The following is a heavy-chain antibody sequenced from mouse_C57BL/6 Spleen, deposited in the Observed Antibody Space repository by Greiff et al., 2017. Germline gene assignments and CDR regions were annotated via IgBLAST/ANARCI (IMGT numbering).Heavy chain of an antibody. CDR2: LSSGSSTI. CDR1: GFTFSDYG. J-gene: IGHJ4*01. V-gene: IGHV5-17*01. CDR3: AHDAMDD. Sequence: EVKLVESGGGLVKPGGSLKLSCAASGFTFSDYGMHWVRQAPEKGLEWVAYLSSGSSTIYYADTVKGRFTISRDNAKNTLFLQMTSLRAADTTMXDCAHDAMDDWGQGTTVTVSS.